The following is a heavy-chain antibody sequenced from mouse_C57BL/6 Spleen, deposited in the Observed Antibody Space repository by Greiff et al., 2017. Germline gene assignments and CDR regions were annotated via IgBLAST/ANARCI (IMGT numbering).Heavy chain of an antibody. V-gene: IGHV3-6*01. Sequence: EVQLQQSGPGLVKPSQSLSLTCSVTGYSITSGYYWNWIRQFPGNKLEWMGYISYDGSNNYNPSLKNRISITRDTSKNQFFLKLNSVTTEDTATYYCARERATGTREYYYAMDYWGQGTSVTVSS. CDR3: ARERATGTREYYYAMDY. CDR1: GYSITSGYY. D-gene: IGHD4-1*02. J-gene: IGHJ4*01. CDR2: ISYDGSN.